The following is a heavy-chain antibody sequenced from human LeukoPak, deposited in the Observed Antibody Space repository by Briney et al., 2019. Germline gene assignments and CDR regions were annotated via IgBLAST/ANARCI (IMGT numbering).Heavy chain of an antibody. CDR2: IRVYNGDT. D-gene: IGHD3-10*01. CDR1: GYTFTSYG. Sequence: ASEKVSCKASGYTFTSYGISWVRPATGQGIEWMGWIRVYNGDTNYAQKLQGRVTMTTDTSTSTAYMVLRSLRSDDTAVYYCARDLPPIVRGVRSSDYWGQGTLVTVSS. V-gene: IGHV1-18*01. J-gene: IGHJ4*02. CDR3: ARDLPPIVRGVRSSDY.